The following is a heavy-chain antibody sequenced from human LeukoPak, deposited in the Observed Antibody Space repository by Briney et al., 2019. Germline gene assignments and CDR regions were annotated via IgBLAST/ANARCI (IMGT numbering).Heavy chain of an antibody. CDR3: ASQGYGSGYVHFDY. Sequence: PSETLSLTCTASGGSISSYYWSWIRQPAGKGLEWIGRIYTSGSTNYNPSLKSRATMSVDTSKNQFSLKLSSVTAADTAVYYCASQGYGSGYVHFDYWGQGTLVTVSS. J-gene: IGHJ4*02. D-gene: IGHD6-19*01. CDR1: GGSISSYY. V-gene: IGHV4-4*07. CDR2: IYTSGST.